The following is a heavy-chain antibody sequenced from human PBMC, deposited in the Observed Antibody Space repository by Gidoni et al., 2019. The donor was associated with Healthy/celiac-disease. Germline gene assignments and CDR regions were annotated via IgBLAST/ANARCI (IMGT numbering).Heavy chain of an antibody. Sequence: EVQLVESGGGLVQPGGSLSLSCAASGFTFRSYSMNWFRQAPGKGLEWVSYISSSSSTIYYADSVKGRFTISRDNAKNSLYLQMNSLRDEDTAVYYCARDGAGPGWFGHQLYWYFDLWGRGTLVTVSS. CDR3: ARDGAGPGWFGHQLYWYFDL. J-gene: IGHJ2*01. D-gene: IGHD3-10*01. CDR2: ISSSSSTI. CDR1: GFTFRSYS. V-gene: IGHV3-48*02.